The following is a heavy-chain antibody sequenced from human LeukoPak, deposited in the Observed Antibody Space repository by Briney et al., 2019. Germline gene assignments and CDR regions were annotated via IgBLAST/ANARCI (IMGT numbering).Heavy chain of an antibody. D-gene: IGHD6-13*01. CDR3: ARAAGGGYFDF. J-gene: IGHJ4*02. CDR2: ISAYNSNT. V-gene: IGHV1-18*01. CDR1: GYSFTSYG. Sequence: ASVKVSCKASGYSFTSYGISWVRQAPGQGLEWMGWISAYNSNTNYAQNLQGRVTMTTDTSTSTVYLDLRSLRSDDTAVYYCARAAGGGYFDFWGQGTLVTVSA.